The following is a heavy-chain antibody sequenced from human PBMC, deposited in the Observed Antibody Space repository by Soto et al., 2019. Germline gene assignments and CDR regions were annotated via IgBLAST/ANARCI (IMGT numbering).Heavy chain of an antibody. CDR3: ARRPLGAAMLFSFDY. J-gene: IGHJ4*02. Sequence: SETLSLTCAVYGGSFSVYYCSWIRLSPGKGLEWIGEINHSGSTNYNPSLKSRVTMSEDTSKNQFSLKLTSVTAADTAVYYCARRPLGAAMLFSFDYWGQGTLVTVSS. D-gene: IGHD2-2*01. CDR2: INHSGST. CDR1: GGSFSVYY. V-gene: IGHV4-34*01.